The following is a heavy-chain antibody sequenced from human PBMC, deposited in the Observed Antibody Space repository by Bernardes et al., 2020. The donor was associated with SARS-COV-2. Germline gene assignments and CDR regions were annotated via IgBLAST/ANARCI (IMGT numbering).Heavy chain of an antibody. CDR2: ISGRGETI. J-gene: IGHJ4*02. CDR3: ARASSSTSGLFFDN. V-gene: IGHV3-48*01. Sequence: GGSLRLSCAASGFTFSSHSMNWVRQAPGKGLEWVSFISGRGETIYSADSVRGRFTISRDNAKRSLSLQMHSLRAEDTAVYYCARASSSTSGLFFDNWGQGTLVTVSS. D-gene: IGHD2-8*01. CDR1: GFTFSSHS.